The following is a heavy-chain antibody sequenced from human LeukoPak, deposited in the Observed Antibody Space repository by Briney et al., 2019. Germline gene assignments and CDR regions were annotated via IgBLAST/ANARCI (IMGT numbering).Heavy chain of an antibody. V-gene: IGHV3-7*01. CDR1: GFTFSTYW. CDR2: IKQDGSVK. CDR3: ARDPESSAFDL. J-gene: IGHJ4*02. D-gene: IGHD5/OR15-5a*01. Sequence: GGSLRLSCAASGFTFSTYWMSWVRQTPEKGLEFVANIKQDGSVKNYMDSLKGRSTISRDNARESLYLEISSLRADDTAVYCARDPESSAFDLWGQGALVTVSS.